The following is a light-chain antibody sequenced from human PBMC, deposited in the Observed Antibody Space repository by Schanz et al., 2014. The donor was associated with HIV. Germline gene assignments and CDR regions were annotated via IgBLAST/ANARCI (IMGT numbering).Light chain of an antibody. J-gene: IGLJ3*02. V-gene: IGLV1-44*01. Sequence: QSVVTQPPSASGTPGQRVTISCSGTSSNIGSNTVNWYQRLPGTAPKLLIYRNNQRPSGVPDRFSGSKSGTSASLAISGLQSEDEADYYCQSYDNNLGGSGVFGGGTKLTVL. CDR3: QSYDNNLGGSGV. CDR2: RNN. CDR1: SSNIGSNT.